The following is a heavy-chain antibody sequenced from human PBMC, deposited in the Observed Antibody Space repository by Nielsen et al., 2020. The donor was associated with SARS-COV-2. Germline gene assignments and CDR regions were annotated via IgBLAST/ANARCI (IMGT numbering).Heavy chain of an antibody. CDR1: GFTFSSYW. CDR3: ARDEKSGANDFWSGYYISWFDP. D-gene: IGHD3-3*01. J-gene: IGHJ5*02. CDR2: IKQDGSEK. Sequence: GGSLRLSCGASGFTFSSYWMSWVRQAPGKGLEWVANIKQDGSEKYYVDSVKGRFTISRDNAKNSLYLQMNSLRAEDTAVYYCARDEKSGANDFWSGYYISWFDPWGQGTLVTVSS. V-gene: IGHV3-7*01.